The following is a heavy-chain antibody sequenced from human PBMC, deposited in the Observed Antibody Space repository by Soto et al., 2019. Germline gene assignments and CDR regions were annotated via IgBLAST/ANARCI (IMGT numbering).Heavy chain of an antibody. CDR1: GFTFSSYA. CDR2: ISGSGGST. CDR3: AKDRRAGGNSAFYFDF. J-gene: IGHJ4*02. Sequence: GGSLRLSCAASGFTFSSYAMSWVRQAPGKGLEWVSAISGSGGSTYYADSVKGRFTISRDNSKNTLYLQMNSLRAEDTAVYYCAKDRRAGGNSAFYFDFWGQGAQVTVSS. V-gene: IGHV3-23*01. D-gene: IGHD3-16*01.